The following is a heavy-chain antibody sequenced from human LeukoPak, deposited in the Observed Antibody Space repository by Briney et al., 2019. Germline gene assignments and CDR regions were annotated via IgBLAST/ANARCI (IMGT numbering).Heavy chain of an antibody. V-gene: IGHV3-21*01. CDR3: ARDRYGDYNFDY. D-gene: IGHD4-17*01. CDR2: ISSSSSYI. J-gene: IGHJ4*02. CDR1: GFTFITYS. Sequence: PGGSLRLSCAASGFTFITYSMNWVRQAPGKGLEWVSSISSSSSYIYYADSVKGRFTISRDNAKNSPYLQMNSLRAEDTAVYYCARDRYGDYNFDYWGQGTLVTVSS.